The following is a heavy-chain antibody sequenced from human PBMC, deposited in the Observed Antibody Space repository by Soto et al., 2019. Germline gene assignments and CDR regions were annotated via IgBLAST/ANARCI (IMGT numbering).Heavy chain of an antibody. D-gene: IGHD2-2*01. Sequence: SVKVSFKASGGTFSSYAISWLRQAPGQGLEWMGGIIPIFGTANYAQKFQGRVTITADESTSTAYMELSSLRSEDTAVYYCARVRAIVVVPAAPFWFDPWGQGTLVTVSS. CDR3: ARVRAIVVVPAAPFWFDP. CDR1: GGTFSSYA. J-gene: IGHJ5*02. CDR2: IIPIFGTA. V-gene: IGHV1-69*13.